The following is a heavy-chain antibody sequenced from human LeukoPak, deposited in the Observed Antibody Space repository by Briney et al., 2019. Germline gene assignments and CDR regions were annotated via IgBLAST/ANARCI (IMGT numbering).Heavy chain of an antibody. V-gene: IGHV3-73*01. Sequence: GGSLRLSSAASGFTFSGSAMHWVRQASGQGLEWVGRIRSIANSYATAYAASVKGRFTISRDDSKNTAYLQMNSLKTEDTAVYYCTRHSPRLYSSSSLDYWGQGTLVTVSS. J-gene: IGHJ4*02. CDR2: IRSIANSYAT. CDR1: GFTFSGSA. CDR3: TRHSPRLYSSSSLDY. D-gene: IGHD6-6*01.